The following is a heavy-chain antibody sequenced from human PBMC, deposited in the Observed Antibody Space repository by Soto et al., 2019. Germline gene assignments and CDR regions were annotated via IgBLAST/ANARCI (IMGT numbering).Heavy chain of an antibody. CDR2: ISAYNGNT. CDR1: GYTFTSYG. J-gene: IGHJ4*02. V-gene: IGHV1-18*01. Sequence: QVQLVQSGAEVKKPGASVKVSCKASGYTFTSYGISWVRQAPGQGLEWMGWISAYNGNTNSAQKLQGRVTMTTETSTSTAYMELSSLRSDDTAVYYCARSGCSGGSCYSYYFDYWGQGTLVTVSS. D-gene: IGHD2-15*01. CDR3: ARSGCSGGSCYSYYFDY.